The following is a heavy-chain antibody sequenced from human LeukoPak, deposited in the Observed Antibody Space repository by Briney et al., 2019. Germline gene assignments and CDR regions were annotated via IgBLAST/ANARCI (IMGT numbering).Heavy chain of an antibody. Sequence: GGSLRLSCAASGFTFSSYSMNWVGQAPGKGLEWVSSISSSSSYIYYADSVKGRFTISRDNAKNSLYLQMNSLRAEDTAVYYCARDLGDYSFDYWGQGTLVTVSS. CDR1: GFTFSSYS. D-gene: IGHD4-17*01. CDR3: ARDLGDYSFDY. CDR2: ISSSSSYI. J-gene: IGHJ4*02. V-gene: IGHV3-21*01.